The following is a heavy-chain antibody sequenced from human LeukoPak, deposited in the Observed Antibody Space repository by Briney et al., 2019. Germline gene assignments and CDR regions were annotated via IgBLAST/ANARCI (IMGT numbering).Heavy chain of an antibody. V-gene: IGHV4-39*01. D-gene: IGHD5-24*01. CDR3: ARHGRMGTINPSY. J-gene: IGHJ4*02. Sequence: SETLSLTCTVSGGSISNSSYYWGWIRQPPGKGLEWIGSMYYSGSTYYSPSLKSRATISVDTSKNQFSLKLSSVTAADTAVYYCARHGRMGTINPSYWGQGTLVTVSS. CDR2: MYYSGST. CDR1: GGSISNSSYY.